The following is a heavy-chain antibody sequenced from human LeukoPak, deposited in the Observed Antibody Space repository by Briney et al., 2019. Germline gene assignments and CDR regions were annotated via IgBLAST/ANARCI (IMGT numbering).Heavy chain of an antibody. CDR2: MYYSGSP. D-gene: IGHD6-13*01. CDR3: VRSYISSWSDAFDS. J-gene: IGHJ3*02. Sequence: PSETLSLTCTVSGDSISSYYWSWIRQPPGKGLEWIGYMYYSGSPNYNPSLKSRVTISVDTSKNQYSLKLSSVTDADTALYDCVRSYISSWSDAFDSWGEGTIVTVSS. CDR1: GDSISSYY. V-gene: IGHV4-59*01.